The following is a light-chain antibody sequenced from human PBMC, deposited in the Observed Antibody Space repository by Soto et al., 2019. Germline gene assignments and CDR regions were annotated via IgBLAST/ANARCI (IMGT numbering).Light chain of an antibody. V-gene: IGKV3-20*01. CDR1: QIVSSRY. CDR3: QQYGSAGYT. J-gene: IGKJ2*01. Sequence: EIVLTQSPGTLSLSPGERATLSCRASQIVSSRYLAWYQQKPGQAPRLLIYGASSRATGIPDRFSGSGSGTDFTLTISRLEPEDFAVYYCQQYGSAGYTFGQGTKLEIK. CDR2: GAS.